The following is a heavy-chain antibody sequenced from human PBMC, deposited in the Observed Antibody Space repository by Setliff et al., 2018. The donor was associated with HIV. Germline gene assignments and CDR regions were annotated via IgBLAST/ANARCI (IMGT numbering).Heavy chain of an antibody. CDR1: GGSISSDDYY. J-gene: IGHJ4*02. CDR2: ITYSGSA. Sequence: SETLSLTCTVSGGSISSDDYYWNWIRQPPGKGLEWIGYITYSGSAYYNPSLKSRVTISRDNARNTLFLQMNSLGVEDTALYYCGRDVHDAAADNWGRGTLVTVS. D-gene: IGHD6-13*01. V-gene: IGHV4-30-4*08. CDR3: GRDVHDAAADN.